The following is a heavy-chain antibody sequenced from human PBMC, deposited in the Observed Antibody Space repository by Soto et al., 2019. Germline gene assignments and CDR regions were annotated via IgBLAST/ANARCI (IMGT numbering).Heavy chain of an antibody. CDR2: IYPGDSDT. CDR1: GYSFTSYW. D-gene: IGHD2-2*01. Sequence: PGESLKISCKGSGYSFTSYWIGWVRQMPGKGLEWMGIIYPGDSDTRYSPSFQGQVTISADKSISTAYLQWSSLKASDTAMYYCARHDYCSSTSCYYYYYGMDVWGQGTTVTVS. CDR3: ARHDYCSSTSCYYYYYGMDV. V-gene: IGHV5-51*01. J-gene: IGHJ6*02.